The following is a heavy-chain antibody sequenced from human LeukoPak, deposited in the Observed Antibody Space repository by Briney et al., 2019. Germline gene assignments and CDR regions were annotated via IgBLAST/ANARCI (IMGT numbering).Heavy chain of an antibody. J-gene: IGHJ4*02. D-gene: IGHD2-15*01. CDR3: ARDRRCSGGSCYKGYFDY. CDR2: ISAYNGNT. CDR1: GYTFTSYG. Sequence: GASVKVSCQASGYTFTSYGISWVRQAPGQGLEWMGWISAYNGNTNYAQKLQGRVTMTTDTSTSTAYMELRSLRSDDTAVYYCARDRRCSGGSCYKGYFDYWGQGTLVTVSS. V-gene: IGHV1-18*01.